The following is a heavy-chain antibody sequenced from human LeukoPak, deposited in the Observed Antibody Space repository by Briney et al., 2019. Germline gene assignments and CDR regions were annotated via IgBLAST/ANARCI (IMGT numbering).Heavy chain of an antibody. V-gene: IGHV3-23*01. J-gene: IGHJ6*03. D-gene: IGHD2-15*01. CDR3: AKCGSDYYYYYMDV. CDR2: ISGSGGST. Sequence: GGSLRLSCAASGFTFSSYGMNWVRHAPGRGLEWVSAISGSGGSTYYVDSVKGRFTISRDNSKNTLYLQMNSLRAEDTAVYYCAKCGSDYYYYYMDVWGKGTTVTVSS. CDR1: GFTFSSYG.